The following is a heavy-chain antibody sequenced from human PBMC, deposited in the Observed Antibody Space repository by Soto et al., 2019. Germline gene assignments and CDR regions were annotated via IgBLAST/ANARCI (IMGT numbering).Heavy chain of an antibody. V-gene: IGHV4-30-2*01. Sequence: TLSLTCAVSGGSISSGGYSWSWIRQPPGKGLEWIGYIYHSGSTYYNPSLKSRVTISVDRSKNQFSLKLSSVTAADTAVYYCARDRVHYYGSGSYYNGYYYYGMDVWGQGTTVTVSS. CDR2: IYHSGST. CDR1: GGSISSGGYS. J-gene: IGHJ6*02. D-gene: IGHD3-10*01. CDR3: ARDRVHYYGSGSYYNGYYYYGMDV.